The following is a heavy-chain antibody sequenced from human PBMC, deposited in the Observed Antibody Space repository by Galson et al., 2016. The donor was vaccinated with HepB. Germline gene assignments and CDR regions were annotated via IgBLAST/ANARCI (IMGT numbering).Heavy chain of an antibody. J-gene: IGHJ6*02. CDR3: ARDSSDWSLPSGLYGMDV. V-gene: IGHV1-46*01. Sequence: SVKVSCKASGYMFSSHLMPWVRLAPGQGLEWMGAIHPTSGRTNYAQKFQGRVAMTRDTSTNTVYMELSSLTSADTAIYYCARDSSDWSLPSGLYGMDVWGRGTTVTVSS. CDR1: GYMFSSHL. D-gene: IGHD3-9*01. CDR2: IHPTSGRT.